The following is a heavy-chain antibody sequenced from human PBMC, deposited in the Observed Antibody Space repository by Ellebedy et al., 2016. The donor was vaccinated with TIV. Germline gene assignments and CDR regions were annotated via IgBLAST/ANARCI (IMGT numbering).Heavy chain of an antibody. Sequence: PGGSLRLSCAASGFTVSTSYMSWVRQAPGKGLEWVSVIYGGGGTYYADSVKGRFTISRDNSKNTLYLQMNSLRADDTAVYFCTRDGGRDCGGDCPFDYWGQGTLVTVSS. J-gene: IGHJ4*02. CDR2: IYGGGGT. CDR3: TRDGGRDCGGDCPFDY. CDR1: GFTVSTSY. D-gene: IGHD2-21*02. V-gene: IGHV3-53*01.